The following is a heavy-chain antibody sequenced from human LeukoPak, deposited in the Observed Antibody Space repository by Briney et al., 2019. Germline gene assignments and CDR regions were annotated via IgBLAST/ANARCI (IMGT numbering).Heavy chain of an antibody. J-gene: IGHJ6*02. Sequence: SETQSLTCTVSGGSISSYYWSWIRQPPGKGLEWIGYIYYSGSTNYNPSLKSRVTISVDTSKNQFSLKLSSVTAADTAVYYCARLMGATLYYYYGMDVWGQGTTVTVSS. CDR1: GGSISSYY. CDR3: ARLMGATLYYYYGMDV. V-gene: IGHV4-59*08. D-gene: IGHD3-10*01. CDR2: IYYSGST.